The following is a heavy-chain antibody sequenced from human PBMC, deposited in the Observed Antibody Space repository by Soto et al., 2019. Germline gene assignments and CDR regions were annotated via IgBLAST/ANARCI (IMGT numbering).Heavy chain of an antibody. J-gene: IGHJ6*02. CDR3: ARTYYGSGSYGMDV. CDR1: GYTFTGYY. V-gene: IGHV1-2*04. CDR2: INPNSGGT. Sequence: ASVKVSCKASGYTFTGYYMHWVRQAPGQGLEWMGWINPNSGGTNYAQKFQGWVTMTRDTSISTAYMELSRLRSDDTAVYHCARTYYGSGSYGMDVWGQGTTVAVSS. D-gene: IGHD3-10*01.